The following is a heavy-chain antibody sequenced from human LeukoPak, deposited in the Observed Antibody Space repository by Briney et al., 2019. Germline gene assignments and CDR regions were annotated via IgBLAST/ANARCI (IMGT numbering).Heavy chain of an antibody. CDR1: GFTFSSYS. Sequence: GGSLRLSCAASGFTFSSYSMNWVRQAPGKGLEWVSSISSSSSYIYYADSVKGPFTISRDNAKNSLYLQMNSPRAEDTAVYYCARAWVGFMIVVAIDYWGQGTLVTVSS. D-gene: IGHD3-22*01. J-gene: IGHJ4*02. CDR2: ISSSSSYI. CDR3: ARAWVGFMIVVAIDY. V-gene: IGHV3-21*01.